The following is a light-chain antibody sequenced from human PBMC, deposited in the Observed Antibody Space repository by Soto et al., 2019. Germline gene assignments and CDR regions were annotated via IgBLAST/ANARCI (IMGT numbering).Light chain of an antibody. V-gene: IGLV2-11*01. Sequence: QSVLTQPRSVSGSPGQSVTISCTGTSSVVGGYNYVSWYQQHPGKAPKLMIYDVSKRPSGVPDRFSGFKSGNTAPLTISGLQAEDEADYSCCSHAGTYIYVFGTGTKVTVL. CDR3: CSHAGTYIYV. CDR2: DVS. CDR1: SSVVGGYNY. J-gene: IGLJ1*01.